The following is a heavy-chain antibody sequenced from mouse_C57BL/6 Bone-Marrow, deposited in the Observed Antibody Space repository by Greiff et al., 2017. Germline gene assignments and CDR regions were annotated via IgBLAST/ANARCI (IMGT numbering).Heavy chain of an antibody. V-gene: IGHV1-15*01. J-gene: IGHJ2*01. CDR1: GYTFTDYE. CDR2: IDPETGGT. Sequence: VQLQESGAELVRPGASVTLSCKASGYTFTDYEMHWVKQTPVHGLEWIGAIDPETGGTAYNQKFKGKAILTADKSSSTAYIELRSLTSEDSAVYYCTRWLFDYWGQGTTLTVSS. CDR3: TRWLFDY. D-gene: IGHD3-3*01.